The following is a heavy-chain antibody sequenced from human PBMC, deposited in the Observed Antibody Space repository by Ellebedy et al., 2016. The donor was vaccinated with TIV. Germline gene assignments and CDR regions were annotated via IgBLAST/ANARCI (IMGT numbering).Heavy chain of an antibody. CDR2: IIPILGIA. V-gene: IGHV1-69*10. J-gene: IGHJ4*02. Sequence: ASVKVSCKASGYTFTSYGVSWVRQAPGQGLEWMGGIIPILGIANYAQKFQGRVTITADESTSTAYMELSSLRSEDTAVYYCARAPQDYGEKNEHFDYWGQGTLVTVSS. CDR1: GYTFTSYG. CDR3: ARAPQDYGEKNEHFDY. D-gene: IGHD4-17*01.